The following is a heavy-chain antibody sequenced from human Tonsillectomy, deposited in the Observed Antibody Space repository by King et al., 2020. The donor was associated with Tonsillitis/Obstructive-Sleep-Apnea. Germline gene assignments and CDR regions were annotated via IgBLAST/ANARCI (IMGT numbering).Heavy chain of an antibody. Sequence: VQLVESGGGLVQPGGSLRLSCAASRFTFNNYWVNWVRQAPGKGLEWVANIKGDGSEKNYVHSVTGRFTCSRANAKRSVYLQMNSVTGGDSAVYCCARSWSHYYDMDVCGKGTTVT. CDR3: ARSWSHYYDMDV. CDR2: IKGDGSEK. V-gene: IGHV3-7*01. CDR1: RFTFNNYW. J-gene: IGHJ6*03. D-gene: IGHD3-3*01.